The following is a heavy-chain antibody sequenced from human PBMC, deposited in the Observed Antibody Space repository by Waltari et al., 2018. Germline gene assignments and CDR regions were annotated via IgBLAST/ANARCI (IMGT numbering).Heavy chain of an antibody. Sequence: QVQLQESGPGLVKPSQTLSLTCTVSGGSISSGSYYWSWIRQPAGKGLEWIGRIYTSGSTNYNPSLKSRVTISVDTSKNQFSLKLSSVTAADTAVYYCAIYDRSDAFDIWGQGTMVTVSS. CDR2: IYTSGST. CDR1: GGSISSGSYY. D-gene: IGHD3-22*01. J-gene: IGHJ3*02. V-gene: IGHV4-61*02. CDR3: AIYDRSDAFDI.